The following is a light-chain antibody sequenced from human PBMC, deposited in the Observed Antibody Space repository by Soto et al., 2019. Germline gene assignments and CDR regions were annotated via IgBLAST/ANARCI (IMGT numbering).Light chain of an antibody. V-gene: IGKV1-5*03. J-gene: IGKJ2*02. CDR1: QSVSIW. CDR3: QQYNSWWT. CDR2: KAS. Sequence: DIQMTQSPSTLSASVGDRVTITCRASQSVSIWLAWYQQKPGKAPKLLIYKASSLESGVPLRFSGSGSGTEFTLTISGLQPDGFATYYCQQYNSWWTFGQGTKLEIK.